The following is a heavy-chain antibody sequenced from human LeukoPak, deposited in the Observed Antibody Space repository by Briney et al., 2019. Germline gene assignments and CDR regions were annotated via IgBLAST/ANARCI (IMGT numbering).Heavy chain of an antibody. J-gene: IGHJ6*02. CDR2: ISGSGGST. V-gene: IGHV3-23*01. D-gene: IGHD5-18*01. CDR1: GFPFSSYA. Sequence: GSLLLSYAASGFPFSSYAMSWVRQAPGKGLGWVSAISGSGGSTYYQDSVKGRFTISRDNPKNTLYLQMNSLRAEDTAVYYCAKSGNSYVLFYGMDVWGQGTTVTVSS. CDR3: AKSGNSYVLFYGMDV.